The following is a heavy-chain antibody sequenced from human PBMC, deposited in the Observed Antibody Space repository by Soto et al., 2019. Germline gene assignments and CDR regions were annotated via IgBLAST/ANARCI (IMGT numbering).Heavy chain of an antibody. CDR3: ARGQWLVRDYFDY. CDR1: GFTFSSYA. D-gene: IGHD6-19*01. V-gene: IGHV3-30-3*01. Sequence: QVQLVESGGGVVQPGRSLRLSCAASGFTFSSYAMHWVRQAPGKGLEWVAVISYDGSNKYYADSVKGRFTISRDNSKNTLYLQMNSLRAEDTAVHYCARGQWLVRDYFDYWGQGTLVTVSS. J-gene: IGHJ4*02. CDR2: ISYDGSNK.